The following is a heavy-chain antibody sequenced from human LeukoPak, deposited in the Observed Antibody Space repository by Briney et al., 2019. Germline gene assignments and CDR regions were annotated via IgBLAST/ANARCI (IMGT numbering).Heavy chain of an antibody. D-gene: IGHD3-10*01. CDR2: ISYDGSNK. V-gene: IGHV3-30*01. CDR1: GFTFSSYA. J-gene: IGHJ6*02. CDR3: ASGFYGSGSYRYGMDV. Sequence: GGPLRLSCAASGFTFSSYAMHWVRQAPGKGLEWVAVISYDGSNKYYADSVKGRFTISRDNSKNTLYLQMNSLRAEDTAVYYCASGFYGSGSYRYGMDVWGQGTTVTVSS.